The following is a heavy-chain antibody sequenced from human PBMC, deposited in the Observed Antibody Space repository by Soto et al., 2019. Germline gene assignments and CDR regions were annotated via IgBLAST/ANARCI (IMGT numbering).Heavy chain of an antibody. CDR2: IYYGGNT. CDR1: GGSISSYY. CDR3: ASGKYSSALFDY. D-gene: IGHD5-18*01. Sequence: SETLSLTCTVSGGSISSYYWSWFLQPPGKGLEWIGYIYYGGNTNYNPSLKSRLTISVDTSENQFSLKLNSVTAADTAVYYCASGKYSSALFDYWGQGTLVTVSS. V-gene: IGHV4-59*01. J-gene: IGHJ4*02.